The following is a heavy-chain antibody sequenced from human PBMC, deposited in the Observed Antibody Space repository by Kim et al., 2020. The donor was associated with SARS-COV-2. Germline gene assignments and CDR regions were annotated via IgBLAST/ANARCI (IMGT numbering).Heavy chain of an antibody. J-gene: IGHJ1*01. CDR1: GGSISSYY. V-gene: IGHV4-59*13. CDR3: ACGGRGSSWQGDFQD. CDR2: VCYSGST. Sequence: SETLSLTCTVSGGSISSYYWSWIRQRPRKGLELIGNVCYSGSTNNNSYLKSRGTISVDTAKNKISLKLRPVTVADTDAAYYACGGRGSSWQGDFQDRGQG. D-gene: IGHD6-13*01.